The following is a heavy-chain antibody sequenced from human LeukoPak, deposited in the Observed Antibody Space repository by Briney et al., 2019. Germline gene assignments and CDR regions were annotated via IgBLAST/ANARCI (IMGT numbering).Heavy chain of an antibody. CDR1: GFIFNNYA. CDR2: IQQHGSET. CDR3: ATYSSSNGREFQY. Sequence: PGRSLRLSCAASGFIFNNYAMHWVRRAPGKGLEWVANIQQHGSETYYGDSVKGRFTISRDNAKNSLYLQMNSLRAEDTAVYYCATYSSSNGREFQYWGQGTLVTVSS. J-gene: IGHJ1*01. D-gene: IGHD2-2*01. V-gene: IGHV3-7*01.